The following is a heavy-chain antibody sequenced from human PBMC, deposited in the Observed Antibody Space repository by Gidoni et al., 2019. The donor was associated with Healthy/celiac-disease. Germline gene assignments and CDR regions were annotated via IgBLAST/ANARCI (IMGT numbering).Heavy chain of an antibody. CDR1: GGPFRSYA. J-gene: IGHJ3*02. D-gene: IGHD2-2*01. CDR2: IIPIFGTA. CDR3: ARDREGAAADDAFDI. Sequence: QVQLVQSGAEVKKPGSSVQVSCKASGGPFRSYAISWVRQAPGQGLEWMGGIIPIFGTANYAQKFQGRVTITADESTSTAYMELSSLRSEDTAVYYCARDREGAAADDAFDIWGQGTMVTVSS. V-gene: IGHV1-69*01.